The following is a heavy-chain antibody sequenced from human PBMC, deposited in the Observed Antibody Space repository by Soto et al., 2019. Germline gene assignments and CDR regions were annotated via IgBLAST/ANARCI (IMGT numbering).Heavy chain of an antibody. Sequence: EVQLVESGGGLVQPGGSLRLSCAASGFTFSSYEMNWVRQAPGKGLEWVSYISSCGSTIYYADSVKGRFTISRDNAKNSLYLQMNSLRAEDTAVYYCARETVAVAGTFDYWGQGTLVTVSS. D-gene: IGHD6-19*01. CDR1: GFTFSSYE. CDR3: ARETVAVAGTFDY. V-gene: IGHV3-48*03. CDR2: ISSCGSTI. J-gene: IGHJ4*02.